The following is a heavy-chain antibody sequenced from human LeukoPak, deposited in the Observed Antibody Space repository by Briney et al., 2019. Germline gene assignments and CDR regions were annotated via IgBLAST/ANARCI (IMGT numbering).Heavy chain of an antibody. J-gene: IGHJ4*02. CDR3: ASGLAVVRGVGY. D-gene: IGHD3-10*01. CDR1: GVFINNDDYY. V-gene: IGHV4-31*03. Sequence: ASETLSLTCTVSGVFINNDDYYWTWVRQHPGKGLEWIGHIYYSGSTYYNPSLKSRVTMSVDTSKTQFSLKLNSVTDADTAVYYCASGLAVVRGVGYWGQGTLVTVSS. CDR2: IYYSGST.